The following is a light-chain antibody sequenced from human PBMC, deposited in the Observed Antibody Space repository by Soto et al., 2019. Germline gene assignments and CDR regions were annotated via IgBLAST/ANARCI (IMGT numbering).Light chain of an antibody. CDR3: QQYSSSPWT. V-gene: IGKV3-20*01. Sequence: EIVLTQSPGTLSLSPGERVTLSCRASQSVSSSYLAWYQQKPRQAPRLLIYAASSRATGIPDRFSGSGSGTDFTLTISRLEPEDFAVYYRQQYSSSPWTFGQGTKVEIK. J-gene: IGKJ1*01. CDR1: QSVSSSY. CDR2: AAS.